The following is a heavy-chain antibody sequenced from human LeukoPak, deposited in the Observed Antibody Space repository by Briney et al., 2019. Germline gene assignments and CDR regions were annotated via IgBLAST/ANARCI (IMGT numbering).Heavy chain of an antibody. J-gene: IGHJ6*03. V-gene: IGHV4-39*07. CDR2: IYYSGST. D-gene: IGHD2-15*01. CDR3: ARGYCSGGSCYSYYYYSYMDV. Sequence: PSETLSLTCTVSGGSISSISFYWGWIRQPPGKGLEWIGSIYYSGSTYYNPSLKSRVTISVDTSKNQFSLKLSSVTAADTAVYYCARGYCSGGSCYSYYYYSYMDVWGKGTTVTVSS. CDR1: GGSISSISFY.